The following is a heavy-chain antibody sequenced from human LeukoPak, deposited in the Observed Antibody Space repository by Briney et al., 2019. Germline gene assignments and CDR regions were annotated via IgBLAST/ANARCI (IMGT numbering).Heavy chain of an antibody. V-gene: IGHV4-34*01. Sequence: SETLSLTCAVHGGSFSGYYWSWIRQPPGKGLEWIGEINHSGSTNYNPSLKSRVTISVDTSKNQFSLKLSSVTAADTAVYYCARKYGSAPNWFDPWGQGTLVTVSS. CDR3: ARKYGSAPNWFDP. J-gene: IGHJ5*02. CDR1: GGSFSGYY. D-gene: IGHD3-10*01. CDR2: INHSGST.